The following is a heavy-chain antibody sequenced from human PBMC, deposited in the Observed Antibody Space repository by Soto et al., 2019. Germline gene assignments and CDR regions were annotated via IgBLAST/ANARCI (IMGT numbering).Heavy chain of an antibody. D-gene: IGHD5-12*01. V-gene: IGHV4-30-4*01. CDR3: ARALGGYDRQWGYYFDY. Sequence: SETLSLTCTVSGGSISSGDYYWSWIRQPPGKGLEWIGYIYYSGSTYYNPSLKSRVTISVDTSKNQFSLKLSSVTAADTAVYYCARALGGYDRQWGYYFDYWGQGTLVTVSS. J-gene: IGHJ4*02. CDR1: GGSISSGDYY. CDR2: IYYSGST.